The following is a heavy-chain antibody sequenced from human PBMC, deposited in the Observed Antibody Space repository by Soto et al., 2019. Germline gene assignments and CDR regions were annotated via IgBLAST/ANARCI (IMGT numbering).Heavy chain of an antibody. J-gene: IGHJ4*02. CDR3: ATFRGMTTATAERYFAS. CDR2: IYYSGST. CDR1: GGSISSGSYS. V-gene: IGHV4-39*01. D-gene: IGHD4-17*01. Sequence: QLQLQESGPGLVKPSETLSLTCTVSGGSISSGSYSWGWIRQPPGKVLECPGSIYYSGSTYYNPSRGSRVIISVDPSKHQSSPKLSSVTAADAAVYYCATFRGMTTATAERYFASWGQGTLVTVS.